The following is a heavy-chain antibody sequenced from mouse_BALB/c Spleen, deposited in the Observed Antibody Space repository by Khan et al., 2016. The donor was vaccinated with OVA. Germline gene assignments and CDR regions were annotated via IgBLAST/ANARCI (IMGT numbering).Heavy chain of an antibody. J-gene: IGHJ3*01. D-gene: IGHD2-1*01. V-gene: IGHV5-9-1*01. CDR3: TNGNYGLFAY. CDR2: ISSAATYT. CDR1: GFTFSSFV. Sequence: EVELVESGGGLVEPGGSLKLSCAASGFTFSSFVMSWVRQTPEKRLEWVATISSAATYTYYPDSVKGRFTISRDNAKNTLYLQMNSLRSDDTAIYYCTNGNYGLFAYWGQGTLVTVST.